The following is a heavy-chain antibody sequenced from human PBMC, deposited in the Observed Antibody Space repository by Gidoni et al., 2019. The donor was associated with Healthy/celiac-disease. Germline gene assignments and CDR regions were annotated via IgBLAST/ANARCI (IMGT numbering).Heavy chain of an antibody. D-gene: IGHD2-8*02. Sequence: EVQLVESGGGLVKPGGSLRLSCAAAGFTFSSYSMNWVRQAPGKGLEWVSSISSSSSYIYYADSVKGRFTISRDNAKNSLYLQMNSLRAEDTAVYYCARDSKRGGVNYYFDYWGQGTLVTVSS. CDR1: GFTFSSYS. V-gene: IGHV3-21*01. CDR3: ARDSKRGGVNYYFDY. CDR2: ISSSSSYI. J-gene: IGHJ4*02.